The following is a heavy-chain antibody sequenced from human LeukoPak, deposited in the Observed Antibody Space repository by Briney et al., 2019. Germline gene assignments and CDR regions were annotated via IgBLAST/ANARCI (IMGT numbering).Heavy chain of an antibody. Sequence: PSETLSLTCAVYGGSFSGYYWSWIRQPPGKGLEWIGEINHSGSTNYNPSLKSRVTISVDTSKNQFSLKLSSVTAADTAVYYCAREYGDYGGNWFDPWGQGTLVTVSS. CDR2: INHSGST. CDR3: AREYGDYGGNWFDP. J-gene: IGHJ5*02. CDR1: GGSFSGYY. V-gene: IGHV4-34*01. D-gene: IGHD4-17*01.